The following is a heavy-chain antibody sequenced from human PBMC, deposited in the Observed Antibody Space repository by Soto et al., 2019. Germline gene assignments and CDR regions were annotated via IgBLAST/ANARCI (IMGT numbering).Heavy chain of an antibody. J-gene: IGHJ4*02. CDR1: GFTFSSYW. CDR3: ARDRHRRRYLSSTSLSTFDY. V-gene: IGHV3-7*01. D-gene: IGHD2-2*01. CDR2: IKQDGSEK. Sequence: GGSPRLSCAASGFTFSSYWMSWVRQAPGKGLEGVANIKQDGSEKYYVDSVKGRFTISRDNAKNSLYLQMNSLRAEDTAVYYCARDRHRRRYLSSTSLSTFDYWGQGTLVTVSS.